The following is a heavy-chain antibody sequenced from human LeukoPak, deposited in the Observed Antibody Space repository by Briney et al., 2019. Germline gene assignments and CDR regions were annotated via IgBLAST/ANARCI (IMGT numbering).Heavy chain of an antibody. D-gene: IGHD6-6*01. CDR1: GRSFSGYY. V-gene: IGHV4-34*01. CDR2: INHSGST. Sequence: SETLSLTCAVYGRSFSGYYWSWIRQPPGKGLEWIGEINHSGSTNYNPSLKSRVTISVDTSKNQFSLKLSSVTAADTAVYYCARGPRRSFRIAARPPDYWGQGTLVTISS. J-gene: IGHJ4*02. CDR3: ARGPRRSFRIAARPPDY.